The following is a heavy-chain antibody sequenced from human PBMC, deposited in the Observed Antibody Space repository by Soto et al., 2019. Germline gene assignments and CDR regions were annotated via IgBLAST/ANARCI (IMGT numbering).Heavy chain of an antibody. CDR1: GYTFTSYG. Sequence: GASVKVSCKASGYTFTSYGISWVRQAPGQGLEWMGWISAYNGNTNYAQELQGRVTMTTDTSTSTAYMELRSLRSDDTAVYYCARDQMDTYYDILTGYIFDYWGQGTQVTVSS. CDR2: ISAYNGNT. V-gene: IGHV1-18*01. CDR3: ARDQMDTYYDILTGYIFDY. D-gene: IGHD3-9*01. J-gene: IGHJ4*02.